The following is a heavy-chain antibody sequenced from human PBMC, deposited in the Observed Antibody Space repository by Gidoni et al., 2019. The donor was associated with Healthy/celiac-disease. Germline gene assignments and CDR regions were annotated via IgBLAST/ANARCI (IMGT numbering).Heavy chain of an antibody. CDR1: GGTFSSYA. CDR2: IIPIFGTA. CDR3: ARDSRERDYYELNWFDP. D-gene: IGHD3-22*01. V-gene: IGHV1-69*01. J-gene: IGHJ5*02. Sequence: QVQLVQSGAEVQKPGSLVKVSCKASGGTFSSYAISWVRQAPGQGLEWMGGIIPIFGTANYAQKFQGRVTITADESTRTAYMELSSLRSEDTAVYYCARDSRERDYYELNWFDPWGQGTLVTVSS.